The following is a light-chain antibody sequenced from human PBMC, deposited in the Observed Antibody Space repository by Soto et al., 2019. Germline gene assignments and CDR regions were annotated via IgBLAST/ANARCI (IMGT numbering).Light chain of an antibody. CDR3: SSYTSSSTLVV. J-gene: IGLJ2*01. Sequence: QSALTQPASVSGSPGQSITISCTGTSSDVGGYPFVSWYQQHPGKAPKLMIYEVSNRPSGVSNRFSGSKSGNTASLTISGLQAEDEADYYCSSYTSSSTLVVLGGGTKVTVL. V-gene: IGLV2-14*01. CDR1: SSDVGGYPF. CDR2: EVS.